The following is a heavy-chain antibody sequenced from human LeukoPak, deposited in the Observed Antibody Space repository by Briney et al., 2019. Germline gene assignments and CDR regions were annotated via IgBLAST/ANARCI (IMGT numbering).Heavy chain of an antibody. CDR3: AANGPITMIVVVMLH. CDR2: IIPIFGTA. D-gene: IGHD3-22*01. J-gene: IGHJ4*02. Sequence: ASVKVSCKASGGTFSSYAISRVRQAPGQGLEWMGGIIPIFGTANYAQKFQGRVTITTDESTSTAYMELSSLRSEDTAVYYCAANGPITMIVVVMLHWGQGTLVTVSS. CDR1: GGTFSSYA. V-gene: IGHV1-69*05.